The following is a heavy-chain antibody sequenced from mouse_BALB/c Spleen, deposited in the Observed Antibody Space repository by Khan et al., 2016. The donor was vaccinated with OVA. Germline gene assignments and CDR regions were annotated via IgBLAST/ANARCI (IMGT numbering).Heavy chain of an antibody. D-gene: IGHD4-1*01. V-gene: IGHV6-6*02. CDR1: GFTFSNYW. Sequence: EVKLEESGGGLVQPGGSMKLSCGASGFTFSNYWMNWVRQSPEKGFEWVAEIRLKSNIYATHYAESVRGRFTISRDDSRSSVYLQMNNLGAEDTGIYYCARSWDWYFDVWGAGTTVTVSS. J-gene: IGHJ1*01. CDR2: IRLKSNIYAT. CDR3: ARSWDWYFDV.